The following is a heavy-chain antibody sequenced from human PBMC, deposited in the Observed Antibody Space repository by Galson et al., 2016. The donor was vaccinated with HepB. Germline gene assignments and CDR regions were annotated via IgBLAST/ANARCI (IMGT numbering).Heavy chain of an antibody. CDR1: GFTVTSKY. CDR2: IYSGGNT. CDR3: STGSNNYPYYYYMDV. J-gene: IGHJ6*03. D-gene: IGHD1-26*01. Sequence: SLRLSCAASGFTVTSKYMTWVRQAPGKGLEWVSVIYSGGNTYYADSVKGRFTMSRDNSKNTVYLQMNSLRAADTAVYYCSTGSNNYPYYYYMDVWGKGTTVTVSS. V-gene: IGHV3-53*01.